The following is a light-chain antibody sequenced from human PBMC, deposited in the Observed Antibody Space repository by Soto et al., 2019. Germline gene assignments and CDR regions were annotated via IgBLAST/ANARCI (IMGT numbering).Light chain of an antibody. CDR2: DVN. J-gene: IGLJ2*01. Sequence: QSALTQPASVSGSPGQSIPISCIGTSGDIGAYNFVSWYQQHPGKAPKLMLYDVNIRPSGVSNRFSGSKSGNTASLTISGLQAEDEADYYCTSWTTSTTMIFGGGTKLTVL. CDR1: SGDIGAYNF. CDR3: TSWTTSTTMI. V-gene: IGLV2-14*03.